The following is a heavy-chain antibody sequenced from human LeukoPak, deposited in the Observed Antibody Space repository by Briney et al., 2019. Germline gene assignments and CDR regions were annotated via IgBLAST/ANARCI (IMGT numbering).Heavy chain of an antibody. D-gene: IGHD6-13*01. V-gene: IGHV4-59*01. CDR2: IYYSGST. J-gene: IGHJ5*02. CDR3: ARGEYSSSWYKAPGWFDP. Sequence: PSETLSLTCTVSGGSISSYYWSWIRQPPGKGLEWIGYIYYSGSTNYNPSLKSRVTISVDTSKNQFSLKLSSVTAADTAVYYCARGEYSSSWYKAPGWFDPWGQGTLVTVSS. CDR1: GGSISSYY.